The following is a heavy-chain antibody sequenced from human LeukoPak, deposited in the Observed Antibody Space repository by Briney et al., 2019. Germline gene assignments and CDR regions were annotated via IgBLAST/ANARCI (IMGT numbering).Heavy chain of an antibody. Sequence: GASVKLSCKASGYTFTNYALHWGRQAPGQRLEWMGWINACDGNIKYSKAFQGRVTITRETSASTAYMDLSSLRSEDVAVSYCARDVAVAADYIEYSGQGNLGTVSS. J-gene: IGHJ4*02. CDR1: GYTFTNYA. CDR2: INACDGNI. V-gene: IGHV1-3*03. CDR3: ARDVAVAADYIEY. D-gene: IGHD6-19*01.